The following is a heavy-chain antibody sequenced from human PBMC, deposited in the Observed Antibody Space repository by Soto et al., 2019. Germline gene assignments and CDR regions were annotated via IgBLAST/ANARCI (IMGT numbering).Heavy chain of an antibody. D-gene: IGHD3-3*01. Sequence: SQTLSLTCAVYGGSFSGYYWSWIRQPPGKGLEWIGEINHSGSTNYNPSLKSRVTISVDTSKNQFSLKLSAVTAADTAVYYCARLDDYDFWFDPWGQGTLVTVSS. CDR1: GGSFSGYY. J-gene: IGHJ5*02. CDR2: INHSGST. V-gene: IGHV4-34*01. CDR3: ARLDDYDFWFDP.